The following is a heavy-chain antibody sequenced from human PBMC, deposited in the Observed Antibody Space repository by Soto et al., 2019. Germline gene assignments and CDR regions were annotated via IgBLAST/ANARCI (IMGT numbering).Heavy chain of an antibody. CDR2: IIPIFGTA. CDR1: GGTFSSYA. J-gene: IGHJ6*02. CDR3: ARELTGSYYYYGMDV. D-gene: IGHD3-9*01. Sequence: GASVKVSCKASGGTFSSYAISWVRQAPGQGLEWMGGIIPIFGTANYAQKFQGRVTITADKSTSTAYMELSSLRSEDTAVYYCARELTGSYYYYGMDVWGQGTTVTVSS. V-gene: IGHV1-69*06.